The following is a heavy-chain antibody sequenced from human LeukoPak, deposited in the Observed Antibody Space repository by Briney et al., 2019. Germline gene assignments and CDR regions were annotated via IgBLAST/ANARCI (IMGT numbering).Heavy chain of an antibody. CDR3: AKGGVYGDYVGDWFDP. CDR1: GGSISSYY. CDR2: IYYSGST. D-gene: IGHD4-17*01. Sequence: PSETLSLTCTVSGGSISSYYWSWIRQPPGKGLEWIGYIYYSGSTNYNPSLKSRVTISVDTSKNQFSLKLSSVTAADTAAYYCAKGGVYGDYVGDWFDPWGQGTLVTVSS. J-gene: IGHJ5*02. V-gene: IGHV4-59*01.